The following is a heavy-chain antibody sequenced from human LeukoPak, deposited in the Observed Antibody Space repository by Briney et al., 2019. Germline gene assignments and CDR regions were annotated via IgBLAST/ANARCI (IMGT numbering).Heavy chain of an antibody. V-gene: IGHV4-59*01. D-gene: IGHD3-22*01. CDR3: ARSHYYDSSGYSVDAFDI. Sequence: SETLSLTCTVSGVSISYYYWSWIRQPPGKGLEWIGYIYYSGSTNYNPSLKSRVTISVDTSKNQFSLRLSSVTAADTAVFYCARSHYYDSSGYSVDAFDIWGQGTMITVSS. CDR2: IYYSGST. CDR1: GVSISYYY. J-gene: IGHJ3*02.